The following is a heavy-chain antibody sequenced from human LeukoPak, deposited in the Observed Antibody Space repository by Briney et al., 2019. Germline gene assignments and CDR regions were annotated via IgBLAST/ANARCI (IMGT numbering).Heavy chain of an antibody. CDR3: ARVDSYMDV. Sequence: PGGSLRLSCAASGFTFSSYEMHWVRQAPGKGLEWVSYISSSGSTIYYADSVKGRFTISRDNAENSLYLQMNSLRAEDTAVYYCARVDSYMDVWGKGTTVTVSS. CDR1: GFTFSSYE. J-gene: IGHJ6*03. V-gene: IGHV3-48*03. CDR2: ISSSGSTI.